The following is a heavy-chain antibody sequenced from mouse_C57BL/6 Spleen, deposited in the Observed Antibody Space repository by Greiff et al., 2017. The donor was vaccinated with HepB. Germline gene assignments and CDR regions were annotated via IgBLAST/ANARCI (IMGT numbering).Heavy chain of an antibody. D-gene: IGHD1-1*01. CDR2: IYPGDGGT. CDR3: ARGGYGSSTYWYFDV. J-gene: IGHJ1*03. V-gene: IGHV1-80*01. Sequence: QVQLQQSGAELVKPGASVKISCKASGYAFSSYWMNWVKQRPGKGLEWIGQIYPGDGGTNYNGKFKGKATLTADKSSSTAYMQLSSLTSEDSAVYFCARGGYGSSTYWYFDVWGTGTTVTVSS. CDR1: GYAFSSYW.